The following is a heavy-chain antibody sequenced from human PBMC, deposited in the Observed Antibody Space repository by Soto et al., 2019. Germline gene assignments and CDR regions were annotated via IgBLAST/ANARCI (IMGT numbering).Heavy chain of an antibody. CDR2: IKQDGSEK. J-gene: IGHJ4*02. CDR3: ARDPGSSWYYFDY. D-gene: IGHD6-13*01. CDR1: GFTFSSYW. V-gene: IGHV3-7*03. Sequence: RGSLRLSCAASGFTFSSYWMSWVRQAPGKGLEWVANIKQDGSEKYYVDSVKGRFTISRDNAKNSLYLQMNSLRAEDTAVYYCARDPGSSWYYFDYWGQGTLVTVSS.